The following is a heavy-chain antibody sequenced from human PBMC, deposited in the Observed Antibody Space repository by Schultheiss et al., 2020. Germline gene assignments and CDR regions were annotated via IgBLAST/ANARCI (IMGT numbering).Heavy chain of an antibody. V-gene: IGHV4-34*01. CDR3: TIVGYYDSSVVVDY. J-gene: IGHJ4*02. CDR1: GGSFSGYY. CDR2: INHSGST. D-gene: IGHD3-22*01. Sequence: SQTLSLTCAVYGGSFSGYYWSWIRQPPGKGLEWIGEINHSGSTNYNPSLKSRVTISVDTSKSQFSLKLSSVTAADTAVYYCTIVGYYDSSVVVDYWGQGTLVTVSS.